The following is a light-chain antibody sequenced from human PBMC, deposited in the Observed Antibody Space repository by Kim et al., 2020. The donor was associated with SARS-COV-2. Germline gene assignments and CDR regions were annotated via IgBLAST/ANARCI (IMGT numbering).Light chain of an antibody. V-gene: IGKV1-5*03. CDR1: QTVSTW. Sequence: DMQMTQSPSSLSASVGERVTITCRASQTVSTWLAWYQQKPGKPPKLLIYKASILEDGVPPRFSGSGSGTEFTLTINGLQPDDLGTYYCKQNNNVGRTFGQGTKVDIK. CDR3: KQNNNVGRT. CDR2: KAS. J-gene: IGKJ1*01.